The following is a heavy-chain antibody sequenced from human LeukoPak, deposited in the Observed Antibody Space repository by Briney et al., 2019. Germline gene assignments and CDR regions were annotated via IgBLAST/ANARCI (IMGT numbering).Heavy chain of an antibody. CDR3: ARLVTGKINWFDP. CDR1: GYTFTCYY. Sequence: GSVKVSCKASGYTFTCYYMHWVRQAPGQGLEWMGIINPSGGSTSYAQKFQGRVTMTRDTSTSTVYMELSSLRSEDTAVYYCARLVTGKINWFDPWGQGTLVTVSS. D-gene: IGHD1-14*01. J-gene: IGHJ5*02. V-gene: IGHV1-46*01. CDR2: INPSGGST.